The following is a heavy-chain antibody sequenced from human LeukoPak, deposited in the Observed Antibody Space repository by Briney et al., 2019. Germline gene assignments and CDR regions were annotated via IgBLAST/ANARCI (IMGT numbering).Heavy chain of an antibody. Sequence: SGNSFISFAISWVRQAPGQGLEWMGWISAYYGTTNYAQKFKGRVTMTRDTSISTAYMELSRLRSDDTAVYYCARAARQRGYYYYYYMDVWGKGTTVTVSS. CDR3: ARAARQRGYYYYYYMDV. D-gene: IGHD6-6*01. CDR1: GNSFISFA. J-gene: IGHJ6*03. CDR2: ISAYYGTT. V-gene: IGHV1-18*01.